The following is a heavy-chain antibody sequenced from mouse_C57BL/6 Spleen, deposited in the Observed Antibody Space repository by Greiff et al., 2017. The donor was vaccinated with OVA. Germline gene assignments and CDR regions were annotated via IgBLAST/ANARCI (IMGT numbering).Heavy chain of an antibody. V-gene: IGHV1-69*01. Sequence: QVQLQQSGAELVMPGASVKLSCKASGYAFTSYWMHWVKQRPGKGLEWIGEIDPSDSYTNYNEKFKGKSTLTVDKSSSTAYMQLSSLTSEDSAVYYCARFDDYGCSYFDDWGKGTTVTVSS. D-gene: IGHD2-4*01. CDR1: GYAFTSYW. J-gene: IGHJ1*03. CDR3: ARFDDYGCSYFDD. CDR2: IDPSDSYT.